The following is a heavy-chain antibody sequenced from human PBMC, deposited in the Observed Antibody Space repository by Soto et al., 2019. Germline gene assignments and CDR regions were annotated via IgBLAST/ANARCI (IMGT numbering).Heavy chain of an antibody. CDR2: IYSGGST. V-gene: IGHV3-53*04. CDR3: GRAIHDYSNEQRWYYFDY. CDR1: GFTVSSNY. D-gene: IGHD4-4*01. J-gene: IGHJ4*02. Sequence: GGSLRLSCAASGFTVSSNYMSWVRQAPGKGLEWVSVIYSGGSTHYADSVKGGFTNPRHNSKNTLYLQMNSLRAEDTAAYYCGRAIHDYSNEQRWYYFDYWGQGTLVTVSS.